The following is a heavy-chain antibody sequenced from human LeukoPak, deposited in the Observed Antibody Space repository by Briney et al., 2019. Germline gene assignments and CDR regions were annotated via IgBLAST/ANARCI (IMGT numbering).Heavy chain of an antibody. CDR2: INSAGTYT. Sequence: GGAPRLSCAASGFTFSTSWMRWVRQAPGKGLESVSRINSAGTYTTYADSVKGRFTISRDNAKNTVYLQMRSVRAEDTAVYYCVREDSSGWSFDYWGQGTLVTVSS. D-gene: IGHD6-19*01. CDR3: VREDSSGWSFDY. V-gene: IGHV3-74*01. CDR1: GFTFSTSW. J-gene: IGHJ4*02.